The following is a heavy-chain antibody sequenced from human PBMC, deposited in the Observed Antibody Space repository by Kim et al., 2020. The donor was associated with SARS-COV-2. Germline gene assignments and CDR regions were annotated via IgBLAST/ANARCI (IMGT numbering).Heavy chain of an antibody. CDR1: GASISSGGPF. D-gene: IGHD2-8*01. Sequence: SETLSLTCTVSGASISSGGPFWSWIRQHPGKGLEWIGYSHHSLSTYFNPSLKSRVSISIDTSTNQLSLEMTSVTAAYTAVYYCARDNGIGYSRGFDYWGPGILVTVSS. V-gene: IGHV4-31*03. CDR2: SHHSLST. CDR3: ARDNGIGYSRGFDY. J-gene: IGHJ4*02.